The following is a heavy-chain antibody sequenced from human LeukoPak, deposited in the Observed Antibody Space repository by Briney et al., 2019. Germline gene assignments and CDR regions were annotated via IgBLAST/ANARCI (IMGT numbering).Heavy chain of an antibody. CDR2: ISSSSSYI. D-gene: IGHD5-12*01. CDR3: ARSDSGQIDY. J-gene: IGHJ4*02. CDR1: GFTFSIYS. Sequence: GGSLRLSCAASGFTFSIYSINWVRQAPGKGLEWVSSISSSSSYIYYADSVKGRFTISRDDAKNSVYLQMNSLRAEDTSVYYCARSDSGQIDYWGQGTLVIVSA. V-gene: IGHV3-21*01.